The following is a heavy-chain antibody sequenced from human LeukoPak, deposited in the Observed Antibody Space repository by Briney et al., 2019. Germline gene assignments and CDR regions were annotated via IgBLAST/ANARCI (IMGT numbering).Heavy chain of an antibody. V-gene: IGHV3-23*01. CDR3: ANLPPGYSYGYLLSTPPDSDY. CDR2: ISGSGGST. Sequence: PGGSLRLSCAASGFTFSSYAMSWVRQAPGKGLEWVSAISGSGGSTYYADSVKGRFTISRDNSKNTLYLQMNSLRAEDTAVYYCANLPPGYSYGYLLSTPPDSDYWGQGTLVTVSS. J-gene: IGHJ4*02. CDR1: GFTFSSYA. D-gene: IGHD5-18*01.